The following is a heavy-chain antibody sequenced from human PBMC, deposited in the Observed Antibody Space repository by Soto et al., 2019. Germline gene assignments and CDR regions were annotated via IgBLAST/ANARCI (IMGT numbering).Heavy chain of an antibody. Sequence: PGESLKISCKGSGYSFTSYWIGWVRQMPGKGLEWMGIIYPGDSDTRYSPSFQGQVTISADKSISTAYLQWSSLKASDTAMYYCASIRPNIVATIEVHDAFDIWGQGTMVTVSS. V-gene: IGHV5-51*01. CDR1: GYSFTSYW. CDR2: IYPGDSDT. CDR3: ASIRPNIVATIEVHDAFDI. J-gene: IGHJ3*02. D-gene: IGHD5-12*01.